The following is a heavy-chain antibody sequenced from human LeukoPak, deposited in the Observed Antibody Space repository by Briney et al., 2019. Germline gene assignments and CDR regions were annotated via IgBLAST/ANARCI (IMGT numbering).Heavy chain of an antibody. Sequence: SGGSLRLSCAASGFTFSSYAMSWVRQAPGKGLEWVSAISGSGGSTYYADSVKGRFTISRDNSKNTLYLQMNSLRAEDTAVYYCAKGSDYDYVWGSYRFDFDYWGQGTLVTVSS. CDR2: ISGSGGST. J-gene: IGHJ4*02. CDR1: GFTFSSYA. CDR3: AKGSDYDYVWGSYRFDFDY. D-gene: IGHD3-16*02. V-gene: IGHV3-23*01.